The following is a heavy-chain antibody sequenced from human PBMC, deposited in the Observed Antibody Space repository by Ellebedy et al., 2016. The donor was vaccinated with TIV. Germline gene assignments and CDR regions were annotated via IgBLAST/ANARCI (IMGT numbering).Heavy chain of an antibody. CDR1: GLSLSTSGVG. CDR2: IYWDDDK. D-gene: IGHD2-21*02. Sequence: SGPTLAKPTQTLTLTCTFSGLSLSTSGVGVGWIRQPPGKALEWHAFIYWDDDKRYRPSLKSRLTITKDTSKNQVVLTMTNMDPVDTATYYCAHSMARHIVVLTAHFDFWGQGALVTVSS. V-gene: IGHV2-5*02. J-gene: IGHJ4*02. CDR3: AHSMARHIVVLTAHFDF.